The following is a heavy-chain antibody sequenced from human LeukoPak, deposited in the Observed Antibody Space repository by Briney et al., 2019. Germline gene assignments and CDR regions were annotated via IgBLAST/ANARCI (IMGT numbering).Heavy chain of an antibody. J-gene: IGHJ3*01. V-gene: IGHV1-2*02. CDR1: GFSFTGYY. D-gene: IGHD5-12*01. Sequence: ASVRVSCKASGFSFTGYYVQWLRQAPGQGLEWVGWMYFNSGATRYAPKFQDRVTMTRDTSISTAYMELSSLRADDTAMYFCAREGSSGQDWYAFVVWGQETMVTVSS. CDR3: AREGSSGQDWYAFVV. CDR2: MYFNSGAT.